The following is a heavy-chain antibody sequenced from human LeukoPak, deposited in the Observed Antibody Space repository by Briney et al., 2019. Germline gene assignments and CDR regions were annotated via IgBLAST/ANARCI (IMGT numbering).Heavy chain of an antibody. D-gene: IGHD4-11*01. CDR2: FKTKYHQV. Sequence: PGGSLRLSCVASGFTFSDYAMNWVRQAPGKGLEWVSTFKTKYHQVYYAESVRGRVTISTDNSRNTVFLQMNSLRADDTALYYCARSVPDYTRFDYWGQGALVTVSS. V-gene: IGHV3-23*05. CDR3: ARSVPDYTRFDY. J-gene: IGHJ4*02. CDR1: GFTFSDYA.